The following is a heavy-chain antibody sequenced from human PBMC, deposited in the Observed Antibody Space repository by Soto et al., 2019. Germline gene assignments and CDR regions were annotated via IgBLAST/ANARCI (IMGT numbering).Heavy chain of an antibody. Sequence: ASVKGSCKRSGYTKTGDYVGWVRKKKGQGLEWMGIINPSGGSTSYAQKFQGRVTMNRDTSTSTVYMELSSLRSEDTAVYYCARDLVSSGWYGRSPGMDVWGQGTTVTVSS. V-gene: IGHV1-46*01. D-gene: IGHD6-19*01. CDR3: ARDLVSSGWYGRSPGMDV. CDR1: GYTKTGDY. J-gene: IGHJ6*02. CDR2: INPSGGST.